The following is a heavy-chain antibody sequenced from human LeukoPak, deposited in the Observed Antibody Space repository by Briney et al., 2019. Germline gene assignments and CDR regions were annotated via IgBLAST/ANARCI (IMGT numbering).Heavy chain of an antibody. CDR1: GFTFSSYS. CDR3: GRDGGRKEDY. CDR2: ISSSSSTI. V-gene: IGHV3-48*01. J-gene: IGHJ4*02. Sequence: PGGSLRLSCAASGFTFSSYSMNWVRQAPGKGLEWVSYISSSSSTIYYADSVKGRFTISRDNAKNSLYLQMNSLRAEDTAVYYCGRDGGRKEDYWGQGTLVTVSS. D-gene: IGHD6-25*01.